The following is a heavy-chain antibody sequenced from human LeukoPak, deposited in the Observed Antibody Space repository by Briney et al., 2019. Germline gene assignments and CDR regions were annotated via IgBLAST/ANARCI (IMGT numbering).Heavy chain of an antibody. V-gene: IGHV4-39*01. CDR1: GGSISSGNDY. CDR3: ARHGASSGDAFDI. D-gene: IGHD3-22*01. Sequence: SETLSLTCTVSGGSISSGNDYWGWIRQPPGKGLEWFGSVYVSGSTYYNPSRQSRVTIPIDTSKNQFSLKVISVTAADTAVYYCARHGASSGDAFDIWGQGTMVTVSS. J-gene: IGHJ3*02. CDR2: VYVSGST.